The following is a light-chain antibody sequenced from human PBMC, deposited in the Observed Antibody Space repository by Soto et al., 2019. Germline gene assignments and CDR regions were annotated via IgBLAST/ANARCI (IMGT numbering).Light chain of an antibody. J-gene: IGKJ4*01. CDR2: WAS. CDR1: QSVLYSSNNRNY. CDR3: QQYSSSPLT. V-gene: IGKV4-1*01. Sequence: DIVMTQSPDSLAVSLGERATINCKSCQSVLYSSNNRNYLAWYQQRPGQPPKLLLYWASTRESGVPDRFSGSGSGTDFTLTISSLQAEDVAVYYCQQYSSSPLTFGGGTKVEIK.